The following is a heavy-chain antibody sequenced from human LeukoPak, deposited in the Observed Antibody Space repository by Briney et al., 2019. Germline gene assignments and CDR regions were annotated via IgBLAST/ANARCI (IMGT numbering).Heavy chain of an antibody. D-gene: IGHD3-22*01. CDR3: AREGYYDSSGYYSTGPPRTFDY. Sequence: GGSLRLSCSASGFTFSSYSMNWVRQAPGKGLVWVSRISSDGSSTSYADSVKGRFTVSRDNAKNTLYLQMNSLRAEDTAVYYCAREGYYDSSGYYSTGPPRTFDYWGQGTWSPSPQ. V-gene: IGHV3-74*01. CDR1: GFTFSSYS. CDR2: ISSDGSST. J-gene: IGHJ4*02.